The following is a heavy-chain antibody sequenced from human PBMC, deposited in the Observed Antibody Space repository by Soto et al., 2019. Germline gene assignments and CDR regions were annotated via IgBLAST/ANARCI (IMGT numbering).Heavy chain of an antibody. CDR3: AVDPNYYDSSGYSWFDP. CDR1: GFTFSSYG. D-gene: IGHD3-22*01. J-gene: IGHJ5*02. Sequence: PGGSLRLSCAASGFTFSSYGMHWVRQAPGKGLEWVAVIWYDGSNKDYADSVKGRFTISRDNSKNTLYLQMNSLRAEDTAVYYCAVDPNYYDSSGYSWFDPWGQGTLVTVSS. V-gene: IGHV3-33*08. CDR2: IWYDGSNK.